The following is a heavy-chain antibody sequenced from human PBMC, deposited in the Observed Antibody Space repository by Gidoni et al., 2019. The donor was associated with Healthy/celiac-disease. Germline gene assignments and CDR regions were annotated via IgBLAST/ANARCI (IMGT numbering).Heavy chain of an antibody. J-gene: IGHJ4*02. V-gene: IGHV4-39*01. Sequence: QLQLQESGPGLVKPSETLSLTCTVSGGSISSSSYYWGWIRQPPGKGLEWIGSIYYSGSTYYNPSLKSRVTISVDTSKNQFSLKLSSVTAADTAVYYCASFYSSGWYGTMDFDYWGQGTLVTVSS. D-gene: IGHD6-19*01. CDR1: GGSISSSSYY. CDR3: ASFYSSGWYGTMDFDY. CDR2: IYYSGST.